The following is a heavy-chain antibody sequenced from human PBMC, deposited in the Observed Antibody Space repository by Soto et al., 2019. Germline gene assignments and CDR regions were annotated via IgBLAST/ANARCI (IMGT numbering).Heavy chain of an antibody. CDR1: GGTFSSYS. D-gene: IGHD2-21*02. Sequence: QVQLVQSGAEVKKPGSSVKVSCKASGGTFSSYSISWVRQAPGQGLEWMGGTIPIFGTTNYAQKFQGRVTITADESTSTAYLEMSSLRSEDTAVYYCASCLVTSYLYYSGMDVWGQGTTVTVSS. J-gene: IGHJ6*02. CDR2: TIPIFGTT. V-gene: IGHV1-69*12. CDR3: ASCLVTSYLYYSGMDV.